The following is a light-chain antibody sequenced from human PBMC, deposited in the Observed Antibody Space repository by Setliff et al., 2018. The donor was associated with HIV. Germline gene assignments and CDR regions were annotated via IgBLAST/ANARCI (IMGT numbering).Light chain of an antibody. CDR1: SSDVGGYNY. J-gene: IGLJ1*01. CDR2: DVS. CDR3: SSYTSSNTFYV. Sequence: QSVLTQPASVSGSPGQSITISCTGTSSDVGGYNYVSWYQHHPGKAPKLMIYDVSNRPSGVSNRFSGSKSGNTASLTISGLQAEDEADYYCSSYTSSNTFYVFGTGTKVT. V-gene: IGLV2-14*01.